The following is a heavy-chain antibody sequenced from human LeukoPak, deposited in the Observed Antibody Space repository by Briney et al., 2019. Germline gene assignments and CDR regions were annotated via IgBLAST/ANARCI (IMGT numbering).Heavy chain of an antibody. CDR1: GYTFTSYY. CDR3: ANTLYDNWYFDL. Sequence: ASVKVSCKASGYTFTSYYMHWVRQAPGQGLEWMGWINTNSGGTNYAQKFQGRVIMTRDTSISTAYMELSRLRSDDTAVYYCANTLYDNWYFDLWGRGTLVTVSS. J-gene: IGHJ2*01. CDR2: INTNSGGT. D-gene: IGHD2-8*01. V-gene: IGHV1-2*02.